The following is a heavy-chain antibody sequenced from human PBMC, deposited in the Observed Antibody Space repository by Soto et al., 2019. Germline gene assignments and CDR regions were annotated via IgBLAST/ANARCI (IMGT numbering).Heavy chain of an antibody. CDR3: TGEVASGY. Sequence: QVQLVESGGGVVQPGRSLRLSCAASGFTVSSNGMHWVRQAPGKGLEWVAVISRDGGTKFYADSVKGRFTISKDNSRNTVFLEMNSLRGDDMAIYYCTGEVASGYWGQGTLVTVSS. CDR1: GFTVSSNG. CDR2: ISRDGGTK. J-gene: IGHJ4*02. V-gene: IGHV3-30*03. D-gene: IGHD2-8*02.